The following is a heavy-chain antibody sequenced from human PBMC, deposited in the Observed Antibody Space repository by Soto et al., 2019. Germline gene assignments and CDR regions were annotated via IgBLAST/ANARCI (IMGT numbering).Heavy chain of an antibody. D-gene: IGHD5-18*01. CDR1: GYTFTSYP. Sequence: ASVKVSCKASGYTFTSYPTHWVRQAPGQRLEWMGWIDAGNGTTKYSQKFRGRVTFTTDTSASTAYMDLSSLRSEDTAVYYCARAGYSYDSPYYGMDVWGQGTTLTVSS. CDR2: IDAGNGTT. J-gene: IGHJ6*02. CDR3: ARAGYSYDSPYYGMDV. V-gene: IGHV1-3*01.